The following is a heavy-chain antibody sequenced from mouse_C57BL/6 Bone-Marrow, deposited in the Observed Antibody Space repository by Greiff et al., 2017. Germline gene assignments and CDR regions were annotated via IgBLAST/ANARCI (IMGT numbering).Heavy chain of an antibody. CDR1: GYTFTDYY. Sequence: EVQLQQSGPELVKPGASVKISCKASGYTFTDYYMNWVKQSHGKSLEWIGDINPNNGGTSYNQKFKGKATLTVDKSSSTAYMELRSLTSEDSAVYYCARSSSNLYAMDYWGQGTSVTVSS. CDR3: ARSSSNLYAMDY. J-gene: IGHJ4*01. D-gene: IGHD2-5*01. V-gene: IGHV1-26*01. CDR2: INPNNGGT.